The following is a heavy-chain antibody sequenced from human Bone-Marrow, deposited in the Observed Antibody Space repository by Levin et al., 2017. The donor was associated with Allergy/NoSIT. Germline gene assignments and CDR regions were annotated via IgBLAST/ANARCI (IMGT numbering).Heavy chain of an antibody. CDR1: GYTFTTYG. CDR3: ARGHFPYYYYGMDV. V-gene: IGHV1-18*01. J-gene: IGHJ6*02. CDR2: VSAYSGNT. Sequence: RASVKVSCKASGYTFTTYGLTWVRQAPGQGLEWMGWVSAYSGNTNYALNLQDRVTMTTDTATNTAYMELTSLRSDGTAIYYCARGHFPYYYYGMDVWGQGTTVVVSS.